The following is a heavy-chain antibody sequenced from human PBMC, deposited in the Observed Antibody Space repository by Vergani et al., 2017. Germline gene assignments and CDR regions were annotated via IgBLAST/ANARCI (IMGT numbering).Heavy chain of an antibody. CDR3: ARVGTWAFDI. CDR2: ISWDGGST. Sequence: EVQLVESGGVVVQPGGSLRLSCAASGFTFEDYAMHWVRQAPGKGLEWVSLISWDGGSTYYADSVKGRFTISRDNSKNSLYLQMNSLTAEDTAVYFCARVGTWAFDIWGQGTVVTVSS. D-gene: IGHD1-14*01. J-gene: IGHJ3*02. CDR1: GFTFEDYA. V-gene: IGHV3-43D*03.